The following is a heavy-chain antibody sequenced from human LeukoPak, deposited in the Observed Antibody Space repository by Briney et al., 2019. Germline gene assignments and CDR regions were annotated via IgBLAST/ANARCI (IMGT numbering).Heavy chain of an antibody. Sequence: GASVKVSCKASGYTFTSYYMHWVRQAPGQGLEWMGISNPSGGSTSYAQKFQGRGTMTRDTSTSTVYRELSSLRSEDTAVYYCARQAAMTPGNYYGLDVWGKGTTVTVSS. CDR1: GYTFTSYY. D-gene: IGHD5-18*01. CDR2: SNPSGGST. J-gene: IGHJ6*04. CDR3: ARQAAMTPGNYYGLDV. V-gene: IGHV1-46*01.